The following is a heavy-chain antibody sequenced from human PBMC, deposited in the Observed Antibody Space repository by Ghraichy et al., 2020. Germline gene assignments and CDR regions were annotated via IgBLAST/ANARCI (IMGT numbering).Heavy chain of an antibody. CDR3: ARQGDGYSPFDF. D-gene: IGHD5-24*01. Sequence: GESLNISCKGSGYFFSSYWIAWVRQMPGKGLEWMGFIYPSDSDTIYSPSSQGQVTISADKSISTAYLQWSSLTASDTAMYYCARQGDGYSPFDFWGQGTLVTVTS. V-gene: IGHV5-51*01. CDR2: IYPSDSDT. J-gene: IGHJ4*02. CDR1: GYFFSSYW.